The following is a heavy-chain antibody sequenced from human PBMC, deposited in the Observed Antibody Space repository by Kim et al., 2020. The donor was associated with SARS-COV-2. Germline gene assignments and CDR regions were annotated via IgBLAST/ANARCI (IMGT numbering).Heavy chain of an antibody. J-gene: IGHJ4*02. V-gene: IGHV3-43*01. D-gene: IGHD3-10*01. Sequence: DSLKGRSTISRDNSKNSLYLQMNSLRTEDTALYYCAKDEDGSGSAPYIDYWGQGTLVTVSS. CDR3: AKDEDGSGSAPYIDY.